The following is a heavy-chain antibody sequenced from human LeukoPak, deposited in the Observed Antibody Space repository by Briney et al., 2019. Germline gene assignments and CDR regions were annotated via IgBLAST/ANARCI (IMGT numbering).Heavy chain of an antibody. D-gene: IGHD7-27*01. CDR2: ISGNGGST. CDR3: AKALDWGSVGPLDY. Sequence: GGSLRLSCAASGFTFSSYAMSWVRQAPGKGLEWVSVISGNGGSTYYVDSVKGRFTISRDNSKNTLCLQMNSLRAEDTAIYYCAKALDWGSVGPLDYWGQGTLVTVSS. V-gene: IGHV3-23*01. J-gene: IGHJ4*02. CDR1: GFTFSSYA.